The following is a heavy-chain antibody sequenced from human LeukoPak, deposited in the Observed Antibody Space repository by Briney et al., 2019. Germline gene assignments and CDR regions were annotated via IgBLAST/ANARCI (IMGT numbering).Heavy chain of an antibody. CDR2: ISSSSSYI. D-gene: IGHD4-23*01. V-gene: IGHV3-21*01. J-gene: IGHJ4*02. CDR1: GFTFSSYS. CDR3: AGEPDYGGNPGYFDY. Sequence: GGSLRLSCAASGFTFSSYSMNWVRQAPGKGLEWVSSISSSSSYIYYADSVKGRFTISRDNAKNSLYLQMNSLRAEDTAVYYCAGEPDYGGNPGYFDYWGQGTLVTVSS.